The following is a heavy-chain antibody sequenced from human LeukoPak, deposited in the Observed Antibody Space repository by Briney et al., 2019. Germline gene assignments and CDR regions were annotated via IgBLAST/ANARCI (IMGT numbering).Heavy chain of an antibody. V-gene: IGHV3-30*18. CDR1: GFTFSNYA. CDR2: ISHDGSNN. CDR3: AKPAWDGYNSRKANLDY. Sequence: PGRSLRLSCAASGFTFSNYAMHWVRQAPGKGLEWVSGISHDGSNNFYAASVKGRFAISRDNSKNTLYLHMNGLRAEDTAVYYCAKPAWDGYNSRKANLDYWGQGTLLTVSS. D-gene: IGHD5-24*01. J-gene: IGHJ4*02.